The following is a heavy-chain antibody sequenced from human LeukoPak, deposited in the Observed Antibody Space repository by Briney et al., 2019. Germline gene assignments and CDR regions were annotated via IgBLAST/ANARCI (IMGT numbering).Heavy chain of an antibody. J-gene: IGHJ5*02. CDR3: AKSHNNWFDP. CDR2: ISGSGGSK. Sequence: GGSLRLSCAASGFTFSSYAMSWVRQAPGKGLEWVSIISGSGGSKHYADSVKGRFTISRDNSKNTLYLQMNSLRAEDTAVYYCAKSHNNWFDPWGQGTLVTVSS. CDR1: GFTFSSYA. V-gene: IGHV3-23*01.